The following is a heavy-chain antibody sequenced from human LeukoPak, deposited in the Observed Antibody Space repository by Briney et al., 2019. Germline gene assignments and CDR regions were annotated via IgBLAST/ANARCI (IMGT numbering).Heavy chain of an antibody. CDR3: ARDDALGDNALDI. CDR1: GFTFSSYR. V-gene: IGHV3-33*01. J-gene: IGHJ3*02. CDR2: ILKDGSQE. Sequence: GRSLRLSCAASGFTFSSYRMHWVRQAPGKGLEWVAVILKDGSQEKYADSVKGRFTISRDNSKNTLFLQMNSLRAEDTAVYYCARDDALGDNALDIWGQGTMVTVSS. D-gene: IGHD3-16*01.